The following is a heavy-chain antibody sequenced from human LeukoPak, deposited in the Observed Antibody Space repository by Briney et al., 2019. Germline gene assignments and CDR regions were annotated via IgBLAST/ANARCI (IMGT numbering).Heavy chain of an antibody. J-gene: IGHJ4*02. V-gene: IGHV5-51*01. CDR1: EYTFSSYW. CDR2: IYPGDSET. CDR3: ARWPSWSGYDGKVY. Sequence: GESLKISCQGSEYTFSSYWVGWVRQMPGKGLEWMGIIYPGDSETRYSPSFQGQVTISVDRSINTAYLQWSSLKASDTAMYYCARWPSWSGYDGKVYWGQGTLVTVSS. D-gene: IGHD5-12*01.